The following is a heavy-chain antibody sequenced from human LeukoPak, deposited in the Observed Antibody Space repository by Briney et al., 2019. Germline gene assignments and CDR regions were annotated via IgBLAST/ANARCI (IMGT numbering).Heavy chain of an antibody. CDR3: AKKSPYGGADY. CDR2: ISGNGGIT. Sequence: PGRSLRLSCAASGFTFSNSAMSWVRQAPGKGLEWVSAISGNGGITYYADSVKGQFTISRDNSKNTLYLQMNTLRADDTAVYYCAKKSPYGGADYWGQGTLVTVST. J-gene: IGHJ4*02. V-gene: IGHV3-23*01. D-gene: IGHD4-23*01. CDR1: GFTFSNSA.